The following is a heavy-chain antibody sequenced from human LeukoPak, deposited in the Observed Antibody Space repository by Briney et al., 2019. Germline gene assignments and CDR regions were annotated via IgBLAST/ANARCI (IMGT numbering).Heavy chain of an antibody. J-gene: IGHJ5*02. V-gene: IGHV4-61*02. CDR1: GDSVSSGTYY. CDR3: ARGVGSSSSNWFDP. D-gene: IGHD6-6*01. CDR2: VYSSGNT. Sequence: SQTLSLTCTVSGDSVSSGTYYWSWIRQPAGKGLEWIGRVYSSGNTNYNPSLKSRVTISIDTSKNQFSLKLSSVTAADTAAYYCARGVGSSSSNWFDPWGQGTLVTVSS.